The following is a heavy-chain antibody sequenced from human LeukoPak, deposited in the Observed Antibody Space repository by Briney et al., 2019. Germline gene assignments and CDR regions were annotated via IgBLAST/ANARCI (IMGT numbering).Heavy chain of an antibody. D-gene: IGHD5-24*01. CDR2: INPNSGGT. CDR1: GYTFTGYY. J-gene: IGHJ4*02. V-gene: IGHV1-2*06. CDR3: ARVLRDGYKPGGVDY. Sequence: GASVKVSCKASGYTFTGYYMHWVRQAPGQGLEWMGRINPNSGGTNYAQKFQGRVTMTRDTSISTAYMELSRLRSDDTAVSYCARVLRDGYKPGGVDYWGQGTLVTVSS.